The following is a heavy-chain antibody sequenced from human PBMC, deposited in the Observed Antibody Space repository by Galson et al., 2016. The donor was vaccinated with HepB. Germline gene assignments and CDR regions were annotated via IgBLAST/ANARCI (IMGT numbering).Heavy chain of an antibody. CDR2: IIPIFGKV. V-gene: IGHV1-69*13. CDR3: ARGEIWIYGVVIKRGGNDV. D-gene: IGHD3-3*01. CDR1: GGTFRGNSVGSYA. J-gene: IGHJ6*02. Sequence: SVKVSCKASGGTFRGNSVGSYAITWVRQAPGQGPEWMGEIIPIFGKVNLAQKLQGRVTISADETANTAYMELRGLRPEDTAVYYCARGEIWIYGVVIKRGGNDVSGQGTTLIVSS.